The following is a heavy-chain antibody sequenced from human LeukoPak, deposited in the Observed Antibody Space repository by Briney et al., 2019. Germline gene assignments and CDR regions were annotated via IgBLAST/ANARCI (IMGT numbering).Heavy chain of an antibody. J-gene: IGHJ4*02. V-gene: IGHV4-31*03. D-gene: IGHD3-3*01. CDR3: ARTITIFGALGYFDY. CDR1: GTSISSGAYS. CDR2: IYYSGNT. Sequence: SQTLSLTCTVSGTSISSGAYSWSWVRQHPGKGLEWIAYIYYSGNTYYNPSLKRRVTISVDTSKNQFTLKLSSVTAADTAVYYCARTITIFGALGYFDYWGQGTLVTVSS.